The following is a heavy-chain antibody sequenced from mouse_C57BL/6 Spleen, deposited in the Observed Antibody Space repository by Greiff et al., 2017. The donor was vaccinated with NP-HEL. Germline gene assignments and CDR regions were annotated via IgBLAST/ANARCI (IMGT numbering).Heavy chain of an antibody. V-gene: IGHV1-82*01. Sequence: QVQLQQSGPELVKPGASVKISCKASGYAFSSYWMNWVKQRPGKGLEWIGRIYPGDGDTNYNGTFKGKATLTADKSTSTAYMQRSRLTSEDSAVYFCARRTTDFDYWGQGTTLTVSS. J-gene: IGHJ2*01. CDR2: IYPGDGDT. CDR1: GYAFSSYW. D-gene: IGHD1-1*01. CDR3: ARRTTDFDY.